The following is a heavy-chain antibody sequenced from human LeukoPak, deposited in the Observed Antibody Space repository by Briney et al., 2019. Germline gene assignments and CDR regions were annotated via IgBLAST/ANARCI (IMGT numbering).Heavy chain of an antibody. CDR3: ARDRGDYLWGRYRSRNFDY. CDR2: IKQDGSEK. Sequence: PGGSLRLSCAASGFPFSTYWMSWVRRAPGKGLEWVANIKQDGSEKYYVDSVKGRFTISRDNAKNSLYLQMNSLRAEDTAVYYCARDRGDYLWGRYRSRNFDYWGQGTLVTVSS. D-gene: IGHD3-16*02. V-gene: IGHV3-7*01. CDR1: GFPFSTYW. J-gene: IGHJ4*02.